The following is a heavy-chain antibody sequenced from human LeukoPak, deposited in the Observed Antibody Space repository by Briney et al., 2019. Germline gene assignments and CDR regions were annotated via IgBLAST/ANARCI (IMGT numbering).Heavy chain of an antibody. V-gene: IGHV3-23*01. CDR1: GFTFSDYA. J-gene: IGHJ4*02. Sequence: PGGSLRLSCAASGFTFSDYAMSWVRQAPGKGLEWVSTISGSDSSTYYADSVKGRFTISRDNSKNTLYLQMNSLRADDTAVYYCAKSGYNRFDYWGQGTLVTVSS. CDR2: ISGSDSST. D-gene: IGHD5-24*01. CDR3: AKSGYNRFDY.